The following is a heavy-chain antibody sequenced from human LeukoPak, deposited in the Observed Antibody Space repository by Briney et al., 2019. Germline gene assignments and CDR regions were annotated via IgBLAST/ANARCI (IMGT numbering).Heavy chain of an antibody. CDR3: ARGRGSSWSPPNDY. J-gene: IGHJ4*02. CDR1: GYTFTGYY. V-gene: IGHV1-2*02. D-gene: IGHD6-13*01. CDR2: INPNSGGT. Sequence: ASVKVSCKASGYTFTGYYMHWVRQAPGQGLEWMGWINPNSGGTNYAQKFQGRVTMTRDTSISTAYMELSRLRSDDTAVYYCARGRGSSWSPPNDYWGQGTLVTVSS.